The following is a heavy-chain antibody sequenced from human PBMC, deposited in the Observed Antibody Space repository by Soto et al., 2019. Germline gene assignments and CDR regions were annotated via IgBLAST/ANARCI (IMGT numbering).Heavy chain of an antibody. Sequence: GGSLRLSCAASGFTFSSYEMHWVRQAPGKGLEWISYISSTGSGTLYADSVRGRFTMPRDNTKNSVSLQMSSLRAEDTAVYYCVRDLHEPLATDALRVANWGQGTQVTVSS. J-gene: IGHJ4*02. CDR3: VRDLHEPLATDALRVAN. CDR2: ISSTGSGT. CDR1: GFTFSSYE. V-gene: IGHV3-48*03. D-gene: IGHD2-8*02.